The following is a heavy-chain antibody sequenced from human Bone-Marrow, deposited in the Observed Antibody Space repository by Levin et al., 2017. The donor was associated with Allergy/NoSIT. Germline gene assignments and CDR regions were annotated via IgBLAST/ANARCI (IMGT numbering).Heavy chain of an antibody. Sequence: SETLSLTCSVSGGSISSNTHNWGWIRQPPGKGLEWIGSISSSGDLYYNPSLKSRLTISADSSENHFSLELRSVTAADTAVYYCARLPSSTSRFDLWGQGFLVTVSS. V-gene: IGHV4-39*02. D-gene: IGHD2-2*01. J-gene: IGHJ4*01. CDR3: ARLPSSTSRFDL. CDR1: GGSISSNTHN. CDR2: ISSSGDL.